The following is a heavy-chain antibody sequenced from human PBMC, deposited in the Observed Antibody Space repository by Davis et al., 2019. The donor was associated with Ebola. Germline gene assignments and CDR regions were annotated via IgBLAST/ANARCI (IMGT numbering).Heavy chain of an antibody. J-gene: IGHJ6*04. CDR2: ISSSGSTI. Sequence: GESLKISCAASGFTFNDYYMSWIRQAPGKGLEWVSYISSSGSTIYYADSVKGRFTISRDNAKNSLYLQMNSLRAEDTAVYYCAKELVVPAAMRGYYYYYGMDVWGKGTTVTVSS. V-gene: IGHV3-11*01. D-gene: IGHD2-2*01. CDR1: GFTFNDYY. CDR3: AKELVVPAAMRGYYYYYGMDV.